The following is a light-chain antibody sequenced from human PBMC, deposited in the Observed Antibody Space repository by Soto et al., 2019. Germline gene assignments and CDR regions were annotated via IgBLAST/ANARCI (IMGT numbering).Light chain of an antibody. Sequence: EIVLTQSPGTLSLSPGERVTLSCRASQSIDNNHLAWYQQKPGQAPRLLIHGTSNRATGIPDRFSGSGSGTDFTLTFSRLEPEDFAVYYCGYYGTSITFGGGTKVEIK. J-gene: IGKJ4*01. V-gene: IGKV3-20*01. CDR3: GYYGTSIT. CDR1: QSIDNNH. CDR2: GTS.